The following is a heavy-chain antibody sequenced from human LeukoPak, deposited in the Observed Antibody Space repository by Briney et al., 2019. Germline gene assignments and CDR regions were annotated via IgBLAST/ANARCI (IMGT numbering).Heavy chain of an antibody. CDR3: AKDHVDWGSSFDC. D-gene: IGHD3/OR15-3a*01. Sequence: PGGSLRLSCAASGFTFSNYAMSWVRQAPGKGLEWVSAISGTGGSTYYADSVKGRFTISRDNSKNTLYLQLNSLRAEDTAIYYCAKDHVDWGSSFDCWGQGTLVTVSS. CDR1: GFTFSNYA. CDR2: ISGTGGST. V-gene: IGHV3-23*01. J-gene: IGHJ4*02.